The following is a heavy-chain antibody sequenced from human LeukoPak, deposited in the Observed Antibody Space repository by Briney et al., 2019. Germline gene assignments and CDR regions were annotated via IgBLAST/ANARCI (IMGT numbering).Heavy chain of an antibody. CDR1: GFTFSSYE. J-gene: IGHJ6*02. CDR2: ISSSGSTI. CDR3: ARDQYYYGMDV. V-gene: IGHV3-48*03. Sequence: GGSLRLSCAASGFTFSSYEMNWVRQAPGKGLEWASYISSSGSTIYYADSMKGRFTISRDNAKNSLYLQMNSLRAEDTAVYYCARDQYYYGMDVWGQGTTVTVSS.